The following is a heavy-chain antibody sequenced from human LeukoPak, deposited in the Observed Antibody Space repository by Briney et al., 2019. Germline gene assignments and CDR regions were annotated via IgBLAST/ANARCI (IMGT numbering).Heavy chain of an antibody. CDR3: ARVTAPGTENWFDP. D-gene: IGHD2-21*02. J-gene: IGHJ5*02. CDR1: GFTFNNYA. CDR2: ISAGGGST. V-gene: IGHV3-23*01. Sequence: GGSLRLSCAASGFTFNNYAMSWVRQAPGKGLEWVSAISAGGGSTYYEDSVKGRFTISRDNSKNSLYLQMNSLRAEDTAVYYCARVTAPGTENWFDPWGQGTLVTVSS.